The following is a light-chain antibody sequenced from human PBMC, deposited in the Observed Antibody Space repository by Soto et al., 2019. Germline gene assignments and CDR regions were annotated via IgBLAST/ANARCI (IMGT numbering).Light chain of an antibody. CDR1: SSDIGGYDY. CDR2: DVN. V-gene: IGLV2-14*01. Sequence: QSALTQPASVSGSPGQSITLSCTGTSSDIGGYDYVSWYQRHPGKAPKLIIYDVNNRPSGVSNRFSGSKSGNTASLTLSGLQAEDEGDYYATSSASGGSHVVSGGGTKLTVL. CDR3: TSSASGGSHVV. J-gene: IGLJ2*01.